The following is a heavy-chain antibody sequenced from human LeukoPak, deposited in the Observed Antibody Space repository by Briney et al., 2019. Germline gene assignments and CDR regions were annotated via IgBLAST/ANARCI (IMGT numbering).Heavy chain of an antibody. CDR2: IWYDGSNK. CDR1: GFTFSSYG. V-gene: IGHV3-33*01. CDR3: ARGVRYCSSTSCYFLVAGPLSDNWFDP. Sequence: PGRSLRLSCAASGFTFSSYGMHWVRQAPGKGLEWVAVIWYDGSNKYYADSVKGRFTISRDNSKNTLYLQMNSLRAEGTAVYYCARGVRYCSSTSCYFLVAGPLSDNWFDPWGQGTLVTVSS. J-gene: IGHJ5*02. D-gene: IGHD2-2*01.